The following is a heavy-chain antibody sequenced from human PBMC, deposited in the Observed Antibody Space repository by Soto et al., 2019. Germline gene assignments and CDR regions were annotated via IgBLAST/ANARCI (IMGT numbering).Heavy chain of an antibody. D-gene: IGHD6-13*01. CDR3: ARSPRSSPYFDY. Sequence: PGESLKISCKASGYTFSVFCIAWVRQLPGKGLEWMGIIYPGDYETRYSPSFHGKVTISADRSIGTAYLQWSSLEASDSAFYFCARSPRSSPYFDYWGQGALVTVSS. V-gene: IGHV5-51*01. J-gene: IGHJ4*02. CDR2: IYPGDYET. CDR1: GYTFSVFC.